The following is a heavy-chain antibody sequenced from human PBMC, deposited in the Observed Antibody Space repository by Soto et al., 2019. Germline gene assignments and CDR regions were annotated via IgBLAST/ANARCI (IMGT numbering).Heavy chain of an antibody. CDR1: GFTFSTYA. CDR3: AKDTRPSLYTSSWFDH. Sequence: PGGSLRLSCAASGFTFSTYAMHWVRQPPGKGLEWVALIWYDGSNKYYADSVKGRFSISRDNSKNSLHLQMSTLGAEDSAFYYCAKDTRPSLYTSSWFDHWGQGALVTVSS. J-gene: IGHJ5*02. V-gene: IGHV3-30*02. CDR2: IWYDGSNK. D-gene: IGHD6-13*01.